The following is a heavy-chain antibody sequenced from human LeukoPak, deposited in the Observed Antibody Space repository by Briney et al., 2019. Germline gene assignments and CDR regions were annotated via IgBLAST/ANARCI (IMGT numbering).Heavy chain of an antibody. D-gene: IGHD6-19*01. CDR1: GFIVSSNH. V-gene: IGHV3-53*01. J-gene: IGHJ5*02. Sequence: GGSLRLSCAASGFIVSSNHVSWVRQAPGKGLEWVSVIYSGGNTYYADSVKGRFTISKDNSKNTLYLQMNSLRVDDTAVYYCAGDTHSSSWYDHWGQGTLVTVSS. CDR3: AGDTHSSSWYDH. CDR2: IYSGGNT.